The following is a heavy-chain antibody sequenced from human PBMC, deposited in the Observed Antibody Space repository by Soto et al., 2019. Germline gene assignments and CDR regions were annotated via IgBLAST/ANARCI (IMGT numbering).Heavy chain of an antibody. D-gene: IGHD2-2*02. J-gene: IGHJ5*02. Sequence: SVKVSCKASGGTFSSYAISWVRQAPGQGLEWMGGIIPIFGTANYAQKFQGRVTITADESTSTAYMELSSLRSEDTAVYYCARDQARAETAITYNWFDPWGQGNLVTVSS. CDR3: ARDQARAETAITYNWFDP. V-gene: IGHV1-69*13. CDR2: IIPIFGTA. CDR1: GGTFSSYA.